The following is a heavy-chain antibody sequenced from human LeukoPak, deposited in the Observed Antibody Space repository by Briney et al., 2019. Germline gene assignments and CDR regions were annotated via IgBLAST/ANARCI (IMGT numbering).Heavy chain of an antibody. CDR2: IWYDGSYK. V-gene: IGHV3-33*01. J-gene: IGHJ4*02. CDR3: ARDGGVGTSGSTDY. CDR1: GFTFSTYG. D-gene: IGHD6-19*01. Sequence: GGSLRLSCAASGFTFSTYGMHWVRQAPGKGLEWVAVIWYDGSYKYYADSVKGRFTISRDNSKNTLYLQMNSLRAEDTAVYYCARDGGVGTSGSTDYWGQGTLVTVSS.